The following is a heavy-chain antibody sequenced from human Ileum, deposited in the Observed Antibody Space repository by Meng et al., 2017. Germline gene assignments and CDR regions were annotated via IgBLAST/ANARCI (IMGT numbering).Heavy chain of an antibody. CDR3: ATGVDWAKSGNI. CDR2: IHPGGST. D-gene: IGHD3-9*01. CDR1: DGSLGGYY. Sequence: QVQLRQWGAGLLKPSETLPPTCAVYDGSLGGYYLSWIRQPPRKGLEWVGEIHPGGSTSYNPSLQSRVTIAVDTSKNQFSVTLSSVSAADTAVYYCATGVDWAKSGNIWGQGTLVTVSS. V-gene: IGHV4-34*01. J-gene: IGHJ4*02.